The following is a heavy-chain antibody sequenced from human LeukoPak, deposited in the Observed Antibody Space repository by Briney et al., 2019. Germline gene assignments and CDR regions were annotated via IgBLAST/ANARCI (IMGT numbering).Heavy chain of an antibody. CDR3: AKNILNYDFWSGYSYYFDY. CDR2: IYNNGRT. Sequence: SETLSLTCTVSGGSISSYYWSWIRQPPGKGLEWIGYIYNNGRTNYYPSFKSRATISVDTSKNQFSLKLSSVTAADTAVYYCAKNILNYDFWSGYSYYFDYWGQGTLVTVSS. J-gene: IGHJ4*02. D-gene: IGHD3-3*01. CDR1: GGSISSYY. V-gene: IGHV4-59*12.